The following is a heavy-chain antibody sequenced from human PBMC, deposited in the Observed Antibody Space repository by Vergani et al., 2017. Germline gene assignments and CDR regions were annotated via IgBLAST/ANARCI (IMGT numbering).Heavy chain of an antibody. D-gene: IGHD6-13*01. CDR1: GGSISSYY. CDR2: IYYSGST. J-gene: IGHJ4*02. Sequence: QVQLQESGPGLVKPSETLSLTCTVSGGSISSYYWSWIRQPPGKGLEWIGYIYYSGSTNYNPSLKSRVTISVDSSKNQFSLKLSSVTAADTAVYYCARERMSIAAAGDYVDYWGQGTLVTVSS. CDR3: ARERMSIAAAGDYVDY. V-gene: IGHV4-59*01.